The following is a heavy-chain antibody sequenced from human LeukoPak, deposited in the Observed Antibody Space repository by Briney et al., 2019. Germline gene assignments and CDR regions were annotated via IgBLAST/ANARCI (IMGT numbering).Heavy chain of an antibody. CDR2: IYHSGST. D-gene: IGHD3-16*01. CDR3: ARDSPEGGYFDY. J-gene: IGHJ4*02. Sequence: SQTLSLTCTVSGGSISSGGYYWSWIRQPPGKGLEWIGYIYHSGSTYYNPSLKSRVTISVDTSKNQFSLKLSSVTAADTAVYYCARDSPEGGYFDYWGQGTLVTVSS. V-gene: IGHV4-30-2*01. CDR1: GGSISSGGYY.